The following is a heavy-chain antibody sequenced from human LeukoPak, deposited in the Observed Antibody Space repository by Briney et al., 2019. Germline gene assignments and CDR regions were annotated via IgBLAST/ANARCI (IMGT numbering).Heavy chain of an antibody. CDR1: GYTFSGYY. CDR2: INPNGDVT. CDR3: ATGDYFDF. J-gene: IGHJ4*02. Sequence: ASVKVSCKASGYTFSGYYVHWVRQAPGQGLEWMGRINPNGDVTNYAQNFQGRVTLTRDTSISTAYMELSRLRSDDTAVYYCATGDYFDFWGQGTLVTVSS. V-gene: IGHV1-2*06.